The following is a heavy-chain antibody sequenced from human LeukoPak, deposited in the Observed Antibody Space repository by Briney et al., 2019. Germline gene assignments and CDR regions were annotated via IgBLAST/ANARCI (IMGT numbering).Heavy chain of an antibody. J-gene: IGHJ3*02. D-gene: IGHD2-8*01. V-gene: IGHV1-58*02. CDR3: AATYCTNGVCSYFDAFDI. CDR2: IVVGSGNT. CDR1: GFTFTSSA. Sequence: GASVKVSCKASGFTFTSSAMQWVLQARGQRLEWIGWIVVGSGNTNYAQKFQERVTITRDMSTSTAYMELSSLRSEDTAVYYCAATYCTNGVCSYFDAFDIWGQGTMVTVSS.